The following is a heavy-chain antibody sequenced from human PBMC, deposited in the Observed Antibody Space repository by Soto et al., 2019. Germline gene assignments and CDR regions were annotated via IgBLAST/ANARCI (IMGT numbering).Heavy chain of an antibody. D-gene: IGHD2-2*01. CDR3: ARLSRQLLDS. CDR2: IYYSGST. J-gene: IGHJ4*02. Sequence: SETLSLTCTVSGGSISSSSYYWGWIRQPPGKGLEWIGSIYYSGSTYYNPSLKSRVTISVDTSKNQFSLKLSSVTAADTAVYYCARLSRQLLDSWGQGSLVIVSS. V-gene: IGHV4-39*01. CDR1: GGSISSSSYY.